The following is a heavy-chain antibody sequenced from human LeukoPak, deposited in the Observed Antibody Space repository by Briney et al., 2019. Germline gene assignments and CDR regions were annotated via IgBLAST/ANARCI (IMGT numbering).Heavy chain of an antibody. Sequence: ETLSLTCTVSGGSINSYYWSWVRQAPGKGLEWAGRIKSKTDGGTTDYAAPVKGRFTISRDDSKNTLYLQMNSLKTEDTAVYYCTTESMIVGRYYFDYWGQGTLVTVSS. V-gene: IGHV3-15*01. J-gene: IGHJ4*02. CDR1: GGSINSYY. CDR2: IKSKTDGGTT. CDR3: TTESMIVGRYYFDY. D-gene: IGHD3-22*01.